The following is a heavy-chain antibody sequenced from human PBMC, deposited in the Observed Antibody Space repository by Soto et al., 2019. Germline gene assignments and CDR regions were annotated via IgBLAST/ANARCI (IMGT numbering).Heavy chain of an antibody. Sequence: QVQLVQSGAEEKKPGASVKVSCKASGYTFTSYAMHWVRQAPGQRLEWMGWINAGNGNTKYSHKFQGRVTITRDTSASTAYMELSSLRSEDTAEYYCARSIVVVTALDYWGQGTLVTVSS. V-gene: IGHV1-3*05. CDR1: GYTFTSYA. CDR2: INAGNGNT. CDR3: ARSIVVVTALDY. D-gene: IGHD2-21*02. J-gene: IGHJ4*02.